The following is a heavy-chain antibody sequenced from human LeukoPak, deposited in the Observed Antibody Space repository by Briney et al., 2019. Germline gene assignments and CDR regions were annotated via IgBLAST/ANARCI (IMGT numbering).Heavy chain of an antibody. V-gene: IGHV1-69*06. D-gene: IGHD6-13*01. CDR3: ASRKAAGSFDP. Sequence: ASVKVSCKASGYTFTSYGISWVRQAPGQGLEWMGGIIPIFGTANYAQKFQGRVTITADKSTSTAYMELSSLRSEDTAVYYCASRKAAGSFDPWGQGTLVTVSS. CDR2: IIPIFGTA. J-gene: IGHJ5*02. CDR1: GYTFTSYG.